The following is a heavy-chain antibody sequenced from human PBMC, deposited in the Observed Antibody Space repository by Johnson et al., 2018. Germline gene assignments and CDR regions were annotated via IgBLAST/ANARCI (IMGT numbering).Heavy chain of an antibody. J-gene: IGHJ3*02. D-gene: IGHD3-10*01. CDR2: ITSSRTTI. Sequence: VQLVQSGGGLVQPGGSLRLSCAASGFTFSSYSMNWVRQAPGKGLEWVSYITSSRTTIYYADSVKGRFTISRDNAKNSLYLQMNSLRDEDTAVYYCARSLVRGVISAFDSWVQGTMVTVSS. V-gene: IGHV3-48*02. CDR1: GFTFSSYS. CDR3: ARSLVRGVISAFDS.